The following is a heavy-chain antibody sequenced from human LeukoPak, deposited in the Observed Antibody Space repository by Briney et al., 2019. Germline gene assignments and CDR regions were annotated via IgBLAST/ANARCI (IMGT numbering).Heavy chain of an antibody. D-gene: IGHD2-2*01. CDR1: GGSISSHY. CDR3: SRRPALVAFDI. Sequence: SETLSLTCTVSGGSISSHYWSWIRQPPGKGLEWIAYIYYSGSTNYNPSLKSRVTISVDTSKTQFSLKLSSVTAADTAVYYCSRRPALVAFDIWGQGTMVTVSS. CDR2: IYYSGST. V-gene: IGHV4-59*11. J-gene: IGHJ3*02.